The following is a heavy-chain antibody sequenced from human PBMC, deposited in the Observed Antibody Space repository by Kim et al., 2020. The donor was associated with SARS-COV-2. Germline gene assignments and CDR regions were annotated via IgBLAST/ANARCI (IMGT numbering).Heavy chain of an antibody. D-gene: IGHD2-15*01. CDR2: INTDGSST. CDR3: ARGFAGQCSGGSCYQNSFDP. V-gene: IGHV3-74*01. J-gene: IGHJ5*02. Sequence: GGSLRLSCAASGFTVSSSWMHWVRQAPGTGLVWVARINTDGSSTSYGDSVKGRFTISRDDAKNTLYLEMNSLRAEDSALYYCARGFAGQCSGGSCYQNSFDPWGQGTLVTVSS. CDR1: GFTVSSSW.